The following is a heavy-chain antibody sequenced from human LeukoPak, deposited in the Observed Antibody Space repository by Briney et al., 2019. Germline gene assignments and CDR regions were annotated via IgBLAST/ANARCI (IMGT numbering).Heavy chain of an antibody. J-gene: IGHJ5*02. CDR3: ARAPDLAAQSRNWFDP. V-gene: IGHV4-59*12. D-gene: IGHD6-6*01. Sequence: SETLSLTCTVSGGSISNNYWSWIRQPPGKGLEWIGDVYYTGSTDYNPSLKSRVTMSVDTSKHQFSLKLSSVTAADTAVFYCARAPDLAAQSRNWFDPWGQGTLVTVSS. CDR2: VYYTGST. CDR1: GGSISNNY.